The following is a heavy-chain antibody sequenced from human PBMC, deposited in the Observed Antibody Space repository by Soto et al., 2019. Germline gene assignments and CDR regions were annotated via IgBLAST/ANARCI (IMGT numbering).Heavy chain of an antibody. D-gene: IGHD3-22*01. J-gene: IGHJ4*02. V-gene: IGHV1-69*06. CDR1: GGTFSSYA. Sequence: SVKVSCKASGGTFSSYAISWVRQAPGQGLEWMGGIIPIFGTANYAQKFQGRVTITADKSTSTAYMELSSLRSEDTTVYYCARDPYYYGSSGYYYGYYFDYWGQGTLVTVSS. CDR2: IIPIFGTA. CDR3: ARDPYYYGSSGYYYGYYFDY.